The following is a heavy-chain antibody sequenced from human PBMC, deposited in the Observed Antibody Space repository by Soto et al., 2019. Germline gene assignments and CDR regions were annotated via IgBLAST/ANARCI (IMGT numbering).Heavy chain of an antibody. CDR2: ISAYNGNT. V-gene: IGHV1-18*01. J-gene: IGHJ5*02. Sequence: QVQLVQSGAEVKKPGASVKVSCKASGYTFTSYGISWVRQAPGQGLEWMGWISAYNGNTNYAQKLQGRVTMTTDTSTGTAYMELRSLRSDDTAVYYCAKTRRLITAVGIPFDPWGQGTLVTVSS. D-gene: IGHD6-13*01. CDR3: AKTRRLITAVGIPFDP. CDR1: GYTFTSYG.